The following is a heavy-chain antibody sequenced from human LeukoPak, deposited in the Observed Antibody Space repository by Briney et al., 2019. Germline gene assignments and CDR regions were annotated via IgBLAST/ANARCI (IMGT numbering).Heavy chain of an antibody. J-gene: IGHJ5*02. D-gene: IGHD4-17*01. V-gene: IGHV3-21*04. CDR1: GFTFSSYS. Sequence: GGSLRLSCEASGFTFSSYSMNWVRQAPGKGLEWVSSISSSSGYIYYADSVKGRFTISRDNAKNYLYLQMNSLRAEDTALYYCAKGTRLFWDDYGDYFNWFDPWGQGTLVTVSS. CDR3: AKGTRLFWDDYGDYFNWFDP. CDR2: ISSSSGYI.